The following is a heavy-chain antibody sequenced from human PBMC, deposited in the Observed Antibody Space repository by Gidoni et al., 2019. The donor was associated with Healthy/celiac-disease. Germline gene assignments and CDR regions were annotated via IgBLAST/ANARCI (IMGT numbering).Heavy chain of an antibody. CDR3: ARDLYGSGNPLDY. D-gene: IGHD3-10*01. J-gene: IGHJ4*02. CDR2: ISYDGSHK. Sequence: QVQLVESGGGVVQPGRSLRLSCAASGFTFSSYAMHWLRQAPVKGLEWVAVISYDGSHKYYADSVKGRFTISRDNSKNTLYLQMNSLRAEDTAVYYCARDLYGSGNPLDYWGQGTLVTVSS. V-gene: IGHV3-30-3*01. CDR1: GFTFSSYA.